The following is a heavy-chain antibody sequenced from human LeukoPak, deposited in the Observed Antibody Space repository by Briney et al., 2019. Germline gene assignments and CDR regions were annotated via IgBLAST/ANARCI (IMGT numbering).Heavy chain of an antibody. Sequence: SETLSLTCTVSGYSISSGYYWGWIRPPPGKGLEWIGSIYYSGSTYYNPSLKSRVTISVDTSKNRFSLRLSSVTAADTAVYYCARVTGYMVEDYFDYWGQGTLVTVSS. CDR1: GYSISSGYY. J-gene: IGHJ4*02. V-gene: IGHV4-38-2*02. CDR3: ARVTGYMVEDYFDY. CDR2: IYYSGST. D-gene: IGHD6-13*01.